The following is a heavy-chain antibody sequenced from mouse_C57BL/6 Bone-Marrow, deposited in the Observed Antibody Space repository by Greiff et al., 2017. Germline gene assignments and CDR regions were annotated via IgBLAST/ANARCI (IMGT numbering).Heavy chain of an antibody. CDR3: ARPHYDYDGVYFDY. J-gene: IGHJ2*01. D-gene: IGHD2-4*01. CDR1: GFTFSSYG. Sequence: EVKLMESGGDLVKPGGSLKLSCAASGFTFSSYGMSWVRQTPDKRLEWVATISSGGSYTYYPDSVKGRFTISRDNAKNTLNLQMSSLKSEDTAMYYCARPHYDYDGVYFDYWGQGTTLTVSS. CDR2: ISSGGSYT. V-gene: IGHV5-6*01.